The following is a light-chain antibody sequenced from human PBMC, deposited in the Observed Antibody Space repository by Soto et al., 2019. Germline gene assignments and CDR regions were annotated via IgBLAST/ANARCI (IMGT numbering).Light chain of an antibody. CDR1: ETLNSGY. J-gene: IGKJ2*01. CDR3: QQYGSAPYT. Sequence: EIVLTQSPGTLSLSPGERATLSCRTSETLNSGYLAWYQQKPGQAPRLLIYGASRRATGVPARFSGSGSGTDFTLTISRLEPEDFAVYFCQQYGSAPYTFGQETKLEIK. CDR2: GAS. V-gene: IGKV3-20*01.